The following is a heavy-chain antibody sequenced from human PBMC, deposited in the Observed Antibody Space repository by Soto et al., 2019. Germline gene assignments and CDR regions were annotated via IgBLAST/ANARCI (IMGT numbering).Heavy chain of an antibody. CDR1: GYSFTSYW. J-gene: IGHJ6*02. D-gene: IGHD6-13*01. CDR2: IDPSDSYT. V-gene: IGHV5-10-1*01. Sequence: PGESLKISCKGSGYSFTSYWISWVRQMPGKGLEWMGRIDPSDSYTNYSPSFQGHVTISADKSISTAYLQWSSLKASDTAMYYCARSGGGQKQQQPKSYYGMDVWGQGTTVTVSS. CDR3: ARSGGGQKQQQPKSYYGMDV.